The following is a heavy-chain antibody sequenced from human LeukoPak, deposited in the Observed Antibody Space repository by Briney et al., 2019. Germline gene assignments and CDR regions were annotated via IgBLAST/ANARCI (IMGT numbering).Heavy chain of an antibody. CDR2: ISAYNGNT. CDR1: GYTFTSYG. D-gene: IGHD1-26*01. J-gene: IGHJ6*02. Sequence: ASVTVSCTASGYTFTSYGISWVRQAPGQGLEWMGWISAYNGNTNYAQKLQGRVTMTTDTSTSTAYMELRSLRSDDTAVYYCARDLGTSGSYHYYYYGMDVWGQGTTVTVSS. CDR3: ARDLGTSGSYHYYYYGMDV. V-gene: IGHV1-18*01.